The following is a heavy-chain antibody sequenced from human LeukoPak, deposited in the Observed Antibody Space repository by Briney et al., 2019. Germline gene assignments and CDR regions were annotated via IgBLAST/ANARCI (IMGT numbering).Heavy chain of an antibody. CDR1: GFTFSRNS. CDR2: ISTSSSYI. V-gene: IGHV3-21*01. CDR3: ARDDPLAVAGTFDY. Sequence: GGSLRLSCAASGFTFSRNSMNWVRQAPGKGLEWVSSISTSSSYIYYADSVKGRFTISRDNAKNSLYLQMNSLRAEDTAVYYCARDDPLAVAGTFDYWGQGTLVTVSS. D-gene: IGHD6-19*01. J-gene: IGHJ4*02.